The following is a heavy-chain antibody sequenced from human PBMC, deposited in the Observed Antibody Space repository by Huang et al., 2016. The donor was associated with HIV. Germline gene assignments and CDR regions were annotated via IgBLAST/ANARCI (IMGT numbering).Heavy chain of an antibody. J-gene: IGHJ4*02. D-gene: IGHD1-7*01. CDR1: GFTFSDYY. CDR3: ARDSNWNFRYFDY. V-gene: IGHV3-11*01. Sequence: QVQVVESGGGLVKPGGSLRLSCAASGFTFSDYYMNWIRQATGKGLEWVSDIGSSGSIIYYADSVKGRFTISRDNAKNSLYLQMNSLRAEDTAVYYCARDSNWNFRYFDYWGQGTLVTVSS. CDR2: IGSSGSII.